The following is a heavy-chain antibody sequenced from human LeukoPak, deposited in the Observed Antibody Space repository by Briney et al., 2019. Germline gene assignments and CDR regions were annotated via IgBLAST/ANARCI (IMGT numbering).Heavy chain of an antibody. D-gene: IGHD3-22*01. J-gene: IGHJ4*02. V-gene: IGHV3-53*01. CDR2: IYSGGST. CDR1: GFTVSSND. CDR3: AKDVEKYYYDSSGYYPFDY. Sequence: GGSLRLSCAASGFTVSSNDMSWVRQAPGKGLECISVIYSGGSTDYADSVKGRLTISRDNSKNTLYLQMNSLRAEDTAVYYCAKDVEKYYYDSSGYYPFDYWGQGTLVTVSS.